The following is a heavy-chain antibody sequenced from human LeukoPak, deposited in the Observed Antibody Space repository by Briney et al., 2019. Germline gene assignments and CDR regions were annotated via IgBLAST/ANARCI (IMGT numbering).Heavy chain of an antibody. CDR2: INPDGSEK. CDR3: ARGHYGMGV. Sequence: GGSLRLSCEASGFTFSTHWMTWVRQAPGKGLEWVARINPDGSEKYYVDSVKGRFTFSRDNAQESLYLQMNSLTAEDAAVYYCARGHYGMGVWSQGTTVTVSS. J-gene: IGHJ6*02. V-gene: IGHV3-7*05. CDR1: GFTFSTHW.